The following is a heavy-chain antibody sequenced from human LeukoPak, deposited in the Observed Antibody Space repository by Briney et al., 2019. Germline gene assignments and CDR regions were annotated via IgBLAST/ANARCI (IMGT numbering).Heavy chain of an antibody. CDR2: IYYSGST. Sequence: SETLSLTCTVSGGSISSYYWSWIRQSPGKGLEWIGSIYYSGSTNYNPSLKSRVTISVDTSKNHFSLSLSSVTAADTAVYYCTRSYYYDSSGYTFLDYWGQGTLATVSS. D-gene: IGHD3-22*01. V-gene: IGHV4-59*01. CDR1: GGSISSYY. J-gene: IGHJ4*02. CDR3: TRSYYYDSSGYTFLDY.